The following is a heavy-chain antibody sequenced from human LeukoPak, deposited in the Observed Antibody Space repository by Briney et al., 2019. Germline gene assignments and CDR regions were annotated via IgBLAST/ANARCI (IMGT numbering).Heavy chain of an antibody. V-gene: IGHV4-34*01. D-gene: IGHD2-2*01. CDR3: ARDPRYCSSTSCYAYYGMDV. CDR1: GGSFSGYY. Sequence: SETLSLTCAVHGGSFSGYYWSWIRQPPGKGLEWIGEINHSGSTNYNPSLKSRVTISVDTSKNQFSLKLSSVTAADTAVYYRARDPRYCSSTSCYAYYGMDVWGQGTTVTVSS. J-gene: IGHJ6*02. CDR2: INHSGST.